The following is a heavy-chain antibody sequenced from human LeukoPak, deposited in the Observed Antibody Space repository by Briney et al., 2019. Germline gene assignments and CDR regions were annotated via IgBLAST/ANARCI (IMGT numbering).Heavy chain of an antibody. D-gene: IGHD6-6*01. CDR3: AKKEYSSSPSDY. J-gene: IGHJ4*02. CDR2: IYSGGST. V-gene: IGHV3-53*05. CDR1: GFTVSSNY. Sequence: PGGSLRLSCAASGFTVSSNYMSWVRQAPGKGLEWVSVIYSGGSTYYADSVKGRFTISRDNSKNTLYLQMNSLRAEDTAVYYCAKKEYSSSPSDYWGQGTLVTVSS.